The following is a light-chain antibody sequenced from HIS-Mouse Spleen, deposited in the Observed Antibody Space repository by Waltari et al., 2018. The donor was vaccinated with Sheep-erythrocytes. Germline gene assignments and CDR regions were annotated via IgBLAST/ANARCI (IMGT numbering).Light chain of an antibody. J-gene: IGLJ2*01. CDR2: AVS. V-gene: IGLV2-11*01. Sequence: QSALTQPRSVSGSPGQSVTISCTGTSSDVGGYNYVSWYQQHPGKAPKLMLYAVSKRPAAIPGRFSGSNAGNTATLTVSGTQAMDEADYYCQAWDSSTAVFGGGTKLTVL. CDR1: SSDVGGYNY. CDR3: QAWDSSTAV.